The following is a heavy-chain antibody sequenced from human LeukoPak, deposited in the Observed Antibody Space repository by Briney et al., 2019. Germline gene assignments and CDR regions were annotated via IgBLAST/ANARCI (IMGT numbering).Heavy chain of an antibody. V-gene: IGHV3-23*01. Sequence: GGSLRPSCAASGFTFNSYAMSWVRQAPGKGLEWVSAISGSGGSTYYADSVKGRFTISRDNSKNTLYLQMNSLRAEDTAVYYCAKSQRLWFVVYGMDVWGQGTTVTVSS. D-gene: IGHD3-10*01. J-gene: IGHJ6*02. CDR1: GFTFNSYA. CDR2: ISGSGGST. CDR3: AKSQRLWFVVYGMDV.